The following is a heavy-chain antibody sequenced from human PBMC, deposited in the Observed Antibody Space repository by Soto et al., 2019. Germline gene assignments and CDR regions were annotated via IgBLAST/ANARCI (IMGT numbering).Heavy chain of an antibody. CDR2: IWHDGKNK. CDR3: ARGPGKDEAIDY. CDR1: GFTFSNFG. V-gene: IGHV3-33*01. Sequence: QVQVVESGGGVVQPGTSLRLSCAASGFTFSNFGMHWVRQAPGKGLEWVAVIWHDGKNKYYADSVEGRFTISRDNSKNPLDLKMNRLRAGDTAVYYCARGPGKDEAIDYWGQGTLVIVSS. J-gene: IGHJ4*02.